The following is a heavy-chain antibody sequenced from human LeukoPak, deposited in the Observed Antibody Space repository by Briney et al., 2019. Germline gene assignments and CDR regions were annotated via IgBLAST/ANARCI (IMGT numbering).Heavy chain of an antibody. CDR1: GXTFTAHG. CDR2: FWSDGSET. D-gene: IGHD3-22*01. Sequence: PGGSLRLSCAAFGXTFTAHGMHWVRQAPGKGLESVGSFWSDGSETYYAAFVKGRFTISRDNSKNKLYLQLNSLRAEDTAVYYCARDRNSGYYLGLDAFDIWGQGTVVTVSS. J-gene: IGHJ3*02. V-gene: IGHV3-33*01. CDR3: ARDRNSGYYLGLDAFDI.